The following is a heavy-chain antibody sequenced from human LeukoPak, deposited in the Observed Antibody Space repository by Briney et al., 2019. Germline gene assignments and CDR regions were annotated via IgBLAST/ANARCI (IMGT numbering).Heavy chain of an antibody. D-gene: IGHD5-24*01. Sequence: SVKVSCKASGGTFSSYAISWVRQAPGQGLEWMGGIIPIFGTANYAQKFQGRVTITADESTSTAYMELSSLRSEDTAVYYCARSAAGRDGCKRFDYWGQGTLVTVSS. J-gene: IGHJ4*02. CDR1: GGTFSSYA. V-gene: IGHV1-69*01. CDR3: ARSAAGRDGCKRFDY. CDR2: IIPIFGTA.